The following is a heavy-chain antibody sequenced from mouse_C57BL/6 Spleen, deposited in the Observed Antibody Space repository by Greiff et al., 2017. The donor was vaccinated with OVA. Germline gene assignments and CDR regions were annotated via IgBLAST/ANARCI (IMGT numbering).Heavy chain of an antibody. CDR3: ARDTTVVATRYFDV. CDR1: GYTFTSYW. V-gene: IGHV1-50*01. Sequence: QVQLQQPGAELVKPGASVKLSCKASGYTFTSYWMQWVKQRPGQGLEWLGEIDPSDSYTNYHQKFKGKATLTIDTSSRTANMQRSSLTAEDAAVYYCARDTTVVATRYFDVWGTGTTVTVAS. D-gene: IGHD1-1*01. CDR2: IDPSDSYT. J-gene: IGHJ1*03.